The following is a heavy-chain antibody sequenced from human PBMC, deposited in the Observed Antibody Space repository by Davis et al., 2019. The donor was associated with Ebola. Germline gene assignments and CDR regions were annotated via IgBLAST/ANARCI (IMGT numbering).Heavy chain of an antibody. V-gene: IGHV3-23*01. CDR1: GFTFSSYA. CDR3: AKGSLYGSRSITAGMDV. J-gene: IGHJ6*02. Sequence: GESLKISCAASGFTFSSYAMSWVRQAPGKGLEWISGITDNGGSTFYADSVKGRFTFSRDNSKNTLYLQMNSLRAEDTAIYYCAKGSLYGSRSITAGMDVWGQGTTVTVSS. D-gene: IGHD4-17*01. CDR2: ITDNGGST.